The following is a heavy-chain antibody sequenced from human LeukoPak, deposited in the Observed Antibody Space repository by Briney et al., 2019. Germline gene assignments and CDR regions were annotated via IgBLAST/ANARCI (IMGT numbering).Heavy chain of an antibody. CDR3: ARTPHTDHGDYASTDY. CDR1: GYTFTCYG. J-gene: IGHJ4*02. V-gene: IGHV1-18*01. Sequence: ASVKVSCKASGYTFTCYGISWVRQAPGQGLEWMGWISAYNGRTYYAQNLQGRVTMTTDTATSTAYMELRSLRSDDTAVYYCARTPHTDHGDYASTDYWGQGTLVTVSS. CDR2: ISAYNGRT. D-gene: IGHD4-17*01.